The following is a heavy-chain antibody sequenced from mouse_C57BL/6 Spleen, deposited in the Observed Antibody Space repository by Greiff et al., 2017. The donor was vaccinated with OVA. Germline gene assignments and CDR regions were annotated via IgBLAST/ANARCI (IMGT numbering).Heavy chain of an antibody. Sequence: QVQLKESGAELVRPGASVKMSCKASGYTFTSYNMHWVKQTPRQGLEWIGAIYPGNGDTSYNQKFKGKATLTVDKSSSTAYMQLSSLTSEDSAVYFCARSPLATVVATGYFDYWGQGTTLTVSS. CDR2: IYPGNGDT. CDR3: ARSPLATVVATGYFDY. V-gene: IGHV1-12*01. D-gene: IGHD1-1*01. J-gene: IGHJ2*01. CDR1: GYTFTSYN.